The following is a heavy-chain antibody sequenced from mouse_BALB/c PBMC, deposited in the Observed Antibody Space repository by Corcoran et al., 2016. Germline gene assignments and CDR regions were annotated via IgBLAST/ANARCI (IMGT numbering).Heavy chain of an antibody. V-gene: IGHV14-3*02. CDR3: ARLEEGWYFDV. CDR2: IDPANGNT. J-gene: IGHJ1*01. CDR1: GFNIKDTY. Sequence: EVQLQQSGAELVKPGASVKLSCTASGFNIKDTYMHWVKQRPEQGLEWIGRIDPANGNTKYDPKFQGKATITEDTSSNTAYLQLSSLTSEDTAVYYCARLEEGWYFDVWGAGTTVTVSS.